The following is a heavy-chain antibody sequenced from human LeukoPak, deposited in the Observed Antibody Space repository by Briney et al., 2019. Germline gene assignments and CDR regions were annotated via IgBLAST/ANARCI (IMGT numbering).Heavy chain of an antibody. CDR3: ARVGSEAASYYYYYMDV. D-gene: IGHD3-10*01. CDR2: IKQDGSEK. Sequence: PGGSLRLSCAASGFTFSSYWMSWVRQAPGKGLEWVANIKQDGSEKYYVDSVKGRFTISRDNAKNSLYLQMNSLRAEDTAVYYCARVGSEAASYYYYYMDVWGKGTTVTVSS. J-gene: IGHJ6*03. CDR1: GFTFSSYW. V-gene: IGHV3-7*01.